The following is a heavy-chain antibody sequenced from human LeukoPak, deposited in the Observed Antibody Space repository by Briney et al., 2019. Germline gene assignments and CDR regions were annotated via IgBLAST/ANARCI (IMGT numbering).Heavy chain of an antibody. J-gene: IGHJ4*02. CDR3: ARARPAYDFWSGYLGYYFDY. CDR1: GGSFSGYY. D-gene: IGHD3-3*01. V-gene: IGHV4-34*01. Sequence: PSETLSLTCAVYGGSFSGYYWSWIRQPPGKGLEWIGEINHSGSTNYNPSLKSRVTISVDTSKDQFSLKLSSVTAADTAVYYCARARPAYDFWSGYLGYYFDYWGQGTLVTVSS. CDR2: INHSGST.